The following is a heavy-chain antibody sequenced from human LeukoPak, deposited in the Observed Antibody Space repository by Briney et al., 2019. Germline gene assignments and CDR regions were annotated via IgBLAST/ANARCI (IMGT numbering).Heavy chain of an antibody. V-gene: IGHV4-61*02. CDR2: IYTSGST. J-gene: IGHJ5*02. D-gene: IGHD2-2*01. CDR3: ARELGYCSSTSCYLDP. CDR1: GVSISSGNYY. Sequence: SSETLSLTCTVSGVSISSGNYYWSWIPQPAGKGLEWIGRIYTSGSTNYNPSLKSRVTISVDTSKNQFSLKLSSVTAADTAVYYCARELGYCSSTSCYLDPWGQGTLVTVSS.